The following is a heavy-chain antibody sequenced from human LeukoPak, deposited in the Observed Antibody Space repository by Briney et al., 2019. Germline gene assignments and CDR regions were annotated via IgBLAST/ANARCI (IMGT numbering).Heavy chain of an antibody. D-gene: IGHD3-10*01. Sequence: TCXVSGGSISSYYWSWIRQPPGKXXEWIGYIYYSGSTNYNPSLKSRVTISVDTSKNQFSLKLSSVTAADTAVYYCAKMVSYYYGSGSYYLDYWGQGTLVTVSS. CDR3: AKMVSYYYGSGSYYLDY. CDR1: GGSISSYY. CDR2: IYYSGST. V-gene: IGHV4-59*01. J-gene: IGHJ4*02.